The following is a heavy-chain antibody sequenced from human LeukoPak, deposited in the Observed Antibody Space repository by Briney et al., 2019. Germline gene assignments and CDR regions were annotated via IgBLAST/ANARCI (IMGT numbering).Heavy chain of an antibody. CDR1: GFTFDDYA. CDR3: ASGYAGGWSSFHY. J-gene: IGHJ4*02. Sequence: PGGSLRLSCAASGFTFDDYAMHWVRQAPGKGLEWVSGISWNSGSIGYADSVKGRFTISRDNAKNSLYLQMNSLRGEDTAVYYCASGYAGGWSSFHYWGQGTLVTVSA. V-gene: IGHV3-9*01. CDR2: ISWNSGSI. D-gene: IGHD6-19*01.